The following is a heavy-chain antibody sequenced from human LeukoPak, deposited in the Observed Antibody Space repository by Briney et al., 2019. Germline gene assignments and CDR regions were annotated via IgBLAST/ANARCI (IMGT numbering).Heavy chain of an antibody. J-gene: IGHJ4*02. CDR3: ARDHSDYTTFLDY. CDR1: GYTFTSYA. CDR2: INAGNGNT. Sequence: ASVKVSCKASGYTFTSYAMHWVRQAPGQRLEWMGWINAGNGNTKYSQKFQGRVTITRDTSASTAYMELSSLRSEDTAVYYCARDHSDYTTFLDYWGQGTLVTVSS. V-gene: IGHV1-3*01. D-gene: IGHD5-12*01.